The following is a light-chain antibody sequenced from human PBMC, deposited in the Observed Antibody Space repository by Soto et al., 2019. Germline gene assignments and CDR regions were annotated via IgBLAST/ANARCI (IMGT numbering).Light chain of an antibody. CDR2: DAS. CDR1: QSIGGW. CDR3: HQHNAYAT. V-gene: IGKV1-5*01. Sequence: DFQMTQSPPTLSASVGDRVTLTCRASQSIGGWLAWYQQRPGKAPKLLIYDASTLASGVPSRFTGSGSGTHFTLTIDNLQPGDAATYYGHQHNAYATFGQGT. J-gene: IGKJ2*01.